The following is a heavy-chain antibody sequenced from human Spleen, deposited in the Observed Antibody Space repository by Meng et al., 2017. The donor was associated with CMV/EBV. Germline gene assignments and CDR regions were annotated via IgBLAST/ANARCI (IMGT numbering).Heavy chain of an antibody. CDR1: GFTFGNYH. J-gene: IGHJ4*02. V-gene: IGHV3-48*04. Sequence: GESLKISCAASGFTFGNYHMNWVRQAPGKGLEWVAFITGSSGTIYYADSVQGRFTISRDNAKNSLFLQMNSLRVEDTAVYYCAVIAAAATSDALDYFDYWGLGTLVTVSS. CDR2: ITGSSGTI. D-gene: IGHD6-13*01. CDR3: AVIAAAATSDALDYFDY.